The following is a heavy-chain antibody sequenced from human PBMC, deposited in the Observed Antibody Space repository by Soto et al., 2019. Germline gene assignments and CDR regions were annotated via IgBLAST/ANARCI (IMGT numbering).Heavy chain of an antibody. Sequence: QVQLVQSGAEVKKPGCSVKVSCKASGGTFNSYAISWVRQAPGQGLEWMGGIIPIFGTANYAQKFQGRVTITADESTSTAYMELSSLRSEDTAVYYCASSVAKYYYYGMDVWGQGTTVTVSS. V-gene: IGHV1-69*12. CDR1: GGTFNSYA. CDR3: ASSVAKYYYYGMDV. CDR2: IIPIFGTA. D-gene: IGHD5-12*01. J-gene: IGHJ6*02.